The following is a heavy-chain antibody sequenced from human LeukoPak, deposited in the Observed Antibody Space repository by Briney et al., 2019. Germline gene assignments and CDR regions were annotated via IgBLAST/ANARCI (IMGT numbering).Heavy chain of an antibody. D-gene: IGHD4-11*01. V-gene: IGHV3-11*01. Sequence: GGSLRLSCAASGFTFSDYYMSWIRQAPGKGLEWVSYISSSGSTIYYADSVKGRFTISRDNAKNSLYLQMKSLRAEDTAVYYCARGSLHLSSYGMDVWGQGTTVTVSS. CDR3: ARGSLHLSSYGMDV. CDR2: ISSSGSTI. CDR1: GFTFSDYY. J-gene: IGHJ6*02.